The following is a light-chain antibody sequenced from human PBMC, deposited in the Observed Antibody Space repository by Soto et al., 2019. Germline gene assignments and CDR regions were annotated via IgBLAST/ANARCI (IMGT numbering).Light chain of an antibody. Sequence: QSVLTQPPSASGTPGQRVTISCSGSRSNIGSNTVNWYQQLPGAAPKPLIQRNNQRPSGVPDRFSCSQSDTSASLAISGLQSEDEADYYCAVWDDSLNGYVFGTGTKLTVL. CDR3: AVWDDSLNGYV. V-gene: IGLV1-44*01. CDR2: RNN. CDR1: RSNIGSNT. J-gene: IGLJ1*01.